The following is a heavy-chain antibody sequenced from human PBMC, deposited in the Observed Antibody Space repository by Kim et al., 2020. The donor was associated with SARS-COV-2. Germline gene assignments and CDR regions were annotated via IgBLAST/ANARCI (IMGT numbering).Heavy chain of an antibody. D-gene: IGHD2-21*01. V-gene: IGHV3-11*01. CDR2: IAPAANSF. CDR1: EVTLTDWH. J-gene: IGHJ2*01. CDR3: VRMVGESDAQWYFDL. Sequence: GGSLRLSCAASEVTLTDWHMSWIRQAPGKGLEWLSYIAPAANSFHYADSVKGRLTIARDDAKNSVFLHLSSLTAEDTAIYYCVRMVGESDAQWYFDLWGRGTVVPVAS.